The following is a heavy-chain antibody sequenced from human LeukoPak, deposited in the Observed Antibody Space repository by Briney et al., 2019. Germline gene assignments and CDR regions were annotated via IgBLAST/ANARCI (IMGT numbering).Heavy chain of an antibody. CDR1: GFTVSSYY. CDR2: IYSGGGT. CDR3: ARRAVADYYFDY. V-gene: IGHV3-66*04. J-gene: IGHJ4*02. Sequence: PGGSLRLSCAASGFTVSSYYMSWVRQAPGKGLEWVLVIYSGGGTYYADSVKGRFVISRDNSKNTLYLQMNSLRAEDTAVYYCARRAVADYYFDYWGQGTLVTVSS. D-gene: IGHD6-19*01.